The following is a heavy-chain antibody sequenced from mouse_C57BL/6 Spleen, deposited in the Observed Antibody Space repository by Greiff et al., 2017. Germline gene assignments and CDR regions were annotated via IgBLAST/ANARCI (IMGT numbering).Heavy chain of an antibody. CDR1: GYTFTDYY. CDR2: INPYNGGT. V-gene: IGHV1-19*01. D-gene: IGHD1-1*01. J-gene: IGHJ3*01. CDR3: ARPPYYYGSREGFAY. Sequence: EVKVVESGPVLVKPGASVKMSCKASGYTFTDYYMNWVKQSHGKSLEWIGVINPYNGGTSYNQKFKGKATLTVDKSSSTAYMELNSLTSEDSAVYDCARPPYYYGSREGFAYWGQGTLVTVSA.